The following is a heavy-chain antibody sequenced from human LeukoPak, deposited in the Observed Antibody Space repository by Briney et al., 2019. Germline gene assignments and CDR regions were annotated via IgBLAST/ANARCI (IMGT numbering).Heavy chain of an antibody. V-gene: IGHV1-2*07. CDR1: GYTFTSYY. CDR2: INPNSGGT. Sequence: ASVKLSCKASGYTFTSYYMHWVRQAPGQGLEWMGCINPNSGGTNYANTFQGGVTMIRDASINTAYTELRSLISDATAVYYCSRRYYYDYQIDYWGQGTLVSVSS. D-gene: IGHD3-22*01. CDR3: SRRYYYDYQIDY. J-gene: IGHJ4*02.